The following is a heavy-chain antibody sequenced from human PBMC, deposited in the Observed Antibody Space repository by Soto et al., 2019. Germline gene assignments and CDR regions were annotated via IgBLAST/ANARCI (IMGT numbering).Heavy chain of an antibody. CDR3: ARDVWETTSRYYGLDL. V-gene: IGHV3-23*01. J-gene: IGHJ6*02. CDR1: GFTFSSYA. CDR2: ISGSGGTT. D-gene: IGHD1-26*01. Sequence: PXGSLLLSCTASGFTFSSYAMTWVRQAPGKRLEWVSGISGSGGTTSYTDSVKGRFTISRDNSKKTLFLEMKSLGVEDTAVYFCARDVWETTSRYYGLDLWGLGTKVTVSS.